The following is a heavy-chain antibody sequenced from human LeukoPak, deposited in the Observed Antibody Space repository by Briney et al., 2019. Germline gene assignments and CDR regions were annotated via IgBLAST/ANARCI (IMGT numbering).Heavy chain of an antibody. Sequence: ASVKVSCKASGYTFTSYDINWVRQAAGQGLEWMGWMNPNSGNTGCAQKFQGRVTMTRNTSISTAYMELSSLRSEDTAVYYCARVNDILTGYYKDYWGQGTLVTVSS. V-gene: IGHV1-8*01. J-gene: IGHJ4*02. D-gene: IGHD3-9*01. CDR3: ARVNDILTGYYKDY. CDR2: MNPNSGNT. CDR1: GYTFTSYD.